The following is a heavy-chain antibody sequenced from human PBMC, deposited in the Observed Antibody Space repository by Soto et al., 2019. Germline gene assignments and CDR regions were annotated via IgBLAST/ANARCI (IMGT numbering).Heavy chain of an antibody. CDR3: ARDRPYFQYYYDSSGYYGEYFQH. D-gene: IGHD3-22*01. CDR2: ISYDGSNK. CDR1: GFTFSSYA. V-gene: IGHV3-30-3*01. Sequence: QVQLVESGGGVVQPGWSVRLSCAASGFTFSSYAMHWVRQAPGKGLEWVAVISYDGSNKYYADSVKGRFTISRDNSKNTMYLQLNSLRAEDTAVYYCARDRPYFQYYYDSSGYYGEYFQHWGQGTLVTVSS. J-gene: IGHJ1*01.